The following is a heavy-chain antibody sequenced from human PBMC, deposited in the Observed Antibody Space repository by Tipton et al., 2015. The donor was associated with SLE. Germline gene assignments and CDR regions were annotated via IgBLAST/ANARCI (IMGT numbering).Heavy chain of an antibody. D-gene: IGHD2-2*01. V-gene: IGHV5-10-1*01. J-gene: IGHJ3*02. Sequence: GHVTISADKSISTAYLQWSSLKASDTAVYYCARDLDQLPDAFDIWGQGTMVTVSS. CDR3: ARDLDQLPDAFDI.